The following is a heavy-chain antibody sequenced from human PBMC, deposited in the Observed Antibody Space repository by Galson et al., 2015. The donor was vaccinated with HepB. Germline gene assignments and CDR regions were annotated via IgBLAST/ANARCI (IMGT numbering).Heavy chain of an antibody. V-gene: IGHV1-18*04. CDR1: GYTFTSYG. D-gene: IGHD6-19*01. CDR3: ARSPPPLPGSGWYGSYFDY. CDR2: ISAYNGNT. J-gene: IGHJ4*02. Sequence: SVKVSCKASGYTFTSYGISWVRQAPGQGLEWMGWISAYNGNTNYAQKLQGRVTMTTDTSTSTAYMELRSLRSDDTAVYYCARSPPPLPGSGWYGSYFDYWGQGTLVTVSS.